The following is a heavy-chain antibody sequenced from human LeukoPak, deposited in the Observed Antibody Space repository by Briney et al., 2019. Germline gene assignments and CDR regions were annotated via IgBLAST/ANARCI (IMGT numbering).Heavy chain of an antibody. CDR2: INSDGSST. D-gene: IGHD1-26*01. CDR1: GFTFSSYW. Sequence: GGSLRLSCAASGFTFSSYWMHWVRQAPGKGLVWVSRINSDGSSTSYADSVKGRFTISRDNAKNTLYLQMNSLRAEDTAVYYCARVPASTRWELQNWFDPWGQGTLVTVSS. V-gene: IGHV3-74*01. CDR3: ARVPASTRWELQNWFDP. J-gene: IGHJ5*02.